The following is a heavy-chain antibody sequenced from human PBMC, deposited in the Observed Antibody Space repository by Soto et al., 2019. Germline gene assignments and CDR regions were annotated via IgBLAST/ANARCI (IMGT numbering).Heavy chain of an antibody. CDR1: GGSISSYN. J-gene: IGHJ5*02. CDR2: IYYSGST. Sequence: SETLSLTCTVSGGSISSYNWRWIRQPPGKGLEWIGYIYYSGSTNYNPSLKSRVTISVDTSKNQFSLKLSSVTAADTAVYYCARLAPEDYESDWFDPWGQGTLVTVSS. V-gene: IGHV4-59*01. D-gene: IGHD4-17*01. CDR3: ARLAPEDYESDWFDP.